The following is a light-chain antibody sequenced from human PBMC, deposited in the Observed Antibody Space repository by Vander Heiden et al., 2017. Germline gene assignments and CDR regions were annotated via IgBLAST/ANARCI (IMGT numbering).Light chain of an antibody. CDR3: QQYNSYPWT. J-gene: IGKJ1*01. CDR1: QSSSRR. V-gene: IGKV1-5*01. Sequence: DIQMTQSPSTLSASVGDRVTITCRASQSSSRRLAWYQQKPGKAPKLLIYDASSLESGVPSRFSGSGSGTEFTLTISSLQPDDFATYYCQQYNSYPWTFGQGTKVEIK. CDR2: DAS.